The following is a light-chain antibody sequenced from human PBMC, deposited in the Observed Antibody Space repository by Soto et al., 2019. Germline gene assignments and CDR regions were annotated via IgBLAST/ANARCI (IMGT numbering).Light chain of an antibody. Sequence: EIVMTQSPATLSVSPVERATLSCRASQSVSIDLAWYQQTPGQAPRLLIFDASSRATGIPDRFSGGGPGTDFTLTISRLEPEDFAVYYCQQFSSYPLTFGGGTKVDI. CDR2: DAS. J-gene: IGKJ4*01. CDR3: QQFSSYPLT. CDR1: QSVSID. V-gene: IGKV3-20*01.